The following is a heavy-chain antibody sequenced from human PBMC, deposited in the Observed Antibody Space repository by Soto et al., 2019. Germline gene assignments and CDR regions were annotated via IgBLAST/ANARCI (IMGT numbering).Heavy chain of an antibody. D-gene: IGHD3-22*01. CDR1: GGSISSGGYS. V-gene: IGHV4-30-2*01. J-gene: IGHJ6*02. Sequence: SETLSLTCTVSGGSISSGGYSWSWIRQPPGKGLEWIGYMYHSGSTYYNPSLKSRVTISIDRSKNQFSLKLSSGTAADTAVYYCAGRGYCPNSGIVVWGQGTTVTGS. CDR2: MYHSGST. CDR3: AGRGYCPNSGIVV.